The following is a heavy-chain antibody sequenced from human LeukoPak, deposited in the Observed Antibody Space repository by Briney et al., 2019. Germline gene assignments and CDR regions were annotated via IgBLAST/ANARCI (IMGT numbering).Heavy chain of an antibody. CDR3: ARQGEYRYGFFDP. J-gene: IGHJ5*02. V-gene: IGHV5-51*01. Sequence: GESLKISCQGPGYIFTNYWIGWVRQMPGKGLEWIGIIYPGDSETRYSLSFQGQVTISADKSISTAYLQWSSLKASDTAMYYCARQGEYRYGFFDPWGQGTLVTVSS. CDR1: GYIFTNYW. D-gene: IGHD5-18*01. CDR2: IYPGDSET.